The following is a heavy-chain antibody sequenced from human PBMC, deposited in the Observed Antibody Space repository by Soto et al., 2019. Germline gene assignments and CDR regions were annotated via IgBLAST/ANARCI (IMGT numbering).Heavy chain of an antibody. CDR3: ARDPRPQGVNWFDP. CDR2: IWYDGSNK. CDR1: GFTFSSYG. V-gene: IGHV3-33*01. Sequence: ESVGGVVQPGRSLRLSCAASGFTFSSYGMHWVRQAPGKGLGWVAVIWYDGSNKYYADSVKGRFTISRDNSKNTLYLQMNRLRAEDTAVYYCARDPRPQGVNWFDPWGQGTLVTVSS. D-gene: IGHD3-16*01. J-gene: IGHJ5*02.